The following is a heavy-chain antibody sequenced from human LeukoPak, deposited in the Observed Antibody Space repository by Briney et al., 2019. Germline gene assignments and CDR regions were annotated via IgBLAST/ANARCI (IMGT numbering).Heavy chain of an antibody. V-gene: IGHV4-39*01. CDR3: ARSTRRYGSPDYFDY. D-gene: IGHD3-10*01. J-gene: IGHJ4*02. CDR2: ISYSGNT. CDR1: GGSIISNSYY. Sequence: SEPLSLTSTVSGGSIISNSYYWGWIRPPPGKGLEWIAIISYSGNTYYNPSLKSRVTISLDTSNNQFSLKLSSVTAADTAVYYCARSTRRYGSPDYFDYWGQGTLVTVSS.